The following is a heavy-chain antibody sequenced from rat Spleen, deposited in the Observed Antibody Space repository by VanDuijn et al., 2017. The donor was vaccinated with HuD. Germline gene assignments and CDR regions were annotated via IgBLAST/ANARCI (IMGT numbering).Heavy chain of an antibody. D-gene: IGHD1-10*01. J-gene: IGHJ3*01. Sequence: EVQLVESDGGLVQPGRSLKLSCAASGFTFSNFDMAWVRQAPTKGLEWVASISPSGDNTDCRDSVKGRFTLSRDNARRTLHLQMDSLRSEDTATYYCARHGIYNNYGWFAYWGQGTLVTVSS. CDR2: ISPSGDNT. CDR3: ARHGIYNNYGWFAY. CDR1: GFTFSNFD. V-gene: IGHV5S23*01.